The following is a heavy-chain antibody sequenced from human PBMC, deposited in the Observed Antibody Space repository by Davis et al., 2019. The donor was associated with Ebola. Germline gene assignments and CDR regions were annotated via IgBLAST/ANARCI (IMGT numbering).Heavy chain of an antibody. CDR1: GFTFSSYW. J-gene: IGHJ6*02. CDR2: INSDGSST. CDR3: ASLVLTDVWGMDV. Sequence: HTGGSLRLSCAASGFTFSSYWMRWVRQAPGKGLVWVSRINSDGSSTSYADSVKGRFTISRDNAKNTLYLQMNSLRAEDTAVYYCASLVLTDVWGMDVWGQGTTVTVSS. V-gene: IGHV3-74*01. D-gene: IGHD3-9*01.